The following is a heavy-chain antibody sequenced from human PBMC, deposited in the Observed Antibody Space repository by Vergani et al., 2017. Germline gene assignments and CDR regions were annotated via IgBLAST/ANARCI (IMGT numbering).Heavy chain of an antibody. Sequence: QVQLVESGGGVVQPGGSLRLSCAASGFTFTNYCMHWVRQAPGKGLEWVAFTRYDGIVEYYGDSVRGRFTISRDNSKNTLYLQMNRLRPEDTAVYYCATAGAAYCRGASGYDFFEYWGQGTLVTVAS. D-gene: IGHD2-15*01. V-gene: IGHV3-30*02. CDR1: GFTFTNYC. J-gene: IGHJ4*02. CDR3: ATAGAAYCRGASGYDFFEY. CDR2: TRYDGIVE.